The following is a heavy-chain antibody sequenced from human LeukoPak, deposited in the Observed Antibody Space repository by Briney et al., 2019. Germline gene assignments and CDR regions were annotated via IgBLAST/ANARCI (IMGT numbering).Heavy chain of an antibody. CDR2: IYPGDSDT. V-gene: IGHV5-51*01. D-gene: IGHD5-12*01. CDR1: GYSFTSYW. J-gene: IGHJ2*01. Sequence: GESLKISCKGSGYSFTSYWIGWVRQMPGKGLEWMGIIYPGDSDTRYSPSFQGQVTISADKSINTAYLQWSSLKASDTAVYYCARRVYTVAPSYWYFDIWGRGTLVTVSS. CDR3: ARRVYTVAPSYWYFDI.